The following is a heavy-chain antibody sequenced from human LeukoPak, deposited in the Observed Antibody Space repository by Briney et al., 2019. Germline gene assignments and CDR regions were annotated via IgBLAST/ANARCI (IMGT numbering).Heavy chain of an antibody. D-gene: IGHD6-25*01. CDR1: GFTFSTYI. J-gene: IGHJ4*02. CDR2: ISTSSRYI. V-gene: IGHV3-21*01. Sequence: KAGESLRLSCAASGFTFSTYIMNWVRQAPGKGLEWVSSISTSSRYIYDADSVKGRFTISRDKAKNPQYLQMNRPRVEGTAVYYRARELAEGFDYWGQGTLVTVSS. CDR3: ARELAEGFDY.